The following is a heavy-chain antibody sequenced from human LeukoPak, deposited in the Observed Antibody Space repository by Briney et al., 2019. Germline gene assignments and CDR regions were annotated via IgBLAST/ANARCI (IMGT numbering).Heavy chain of an antibody. Sequence: ASVKVSCKASGYTFTSYDINWVRQATGQGLEWLGWMNPNSGNTGYAQKFQGRVTITRNTTISTAYMELSSVRAEDTAVYYCARGSIVATTEFDYWGQGTLVTVSS. CDR1: GYTFTSYD. J-gene: IGHJ4*02. D-gene: IGHD5-12*01. CDR2: MNPNSGNT. CDR3: ARGSIVATTEFDY. V-gene: IGHV1-8*03.